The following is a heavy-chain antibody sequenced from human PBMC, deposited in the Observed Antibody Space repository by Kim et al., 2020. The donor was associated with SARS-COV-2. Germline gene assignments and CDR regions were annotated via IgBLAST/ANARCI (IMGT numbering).Heavy chain of an antibody. CDR1: GFTFSSYA. J-gene: IGHJ4*02. CDR2: ISYDGSNK. CDR3: ARDRGVAAAAGPDY. V-gene: IGHV3-30-3*01. Sequence: GGSLRLSCAASGFTFSSYAMHWVRQAPGKGLEWVAVISYDGSNKYYADSVKGRFTISRDNSKNTLYLQMNSLRAEDTAVYYCARDRGVAAAAGPDYWGQGTLVTVSS. D-gene: IGHD6-13*01.